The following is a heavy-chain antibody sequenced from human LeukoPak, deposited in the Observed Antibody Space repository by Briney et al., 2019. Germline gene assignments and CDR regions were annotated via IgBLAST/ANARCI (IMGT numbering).Heavy chain of an antibody. CDR2: IYCSGST. J-gene: IGHJ4*02. D-gene: IGHD1-1*01. Sequence: PSETLSLTCTVSGGSISSYYWSWIRQPPGKGLEWIGYIYCSGSTNYNPSLKSRVTISVDTSKNQFSLKLSSVTAADTAVYYCARELRNGAYFDYWGQGTLVTVSS. CDR1: GGSISSYY. V-gene: IGHV4-59*01. CDR3: ARELRNGAYFDY.